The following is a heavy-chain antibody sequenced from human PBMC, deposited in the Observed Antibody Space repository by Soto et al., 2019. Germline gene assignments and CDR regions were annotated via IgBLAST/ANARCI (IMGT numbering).Heavy chain of an antibody. CDR3: ARLGGYYQAFDN. J-gene: IGHJ4*02. Sequence: SETLSLTCTVSGGSIRTNYWSWIRQPPGKGLEWVGYIYYTGTSKYNPSLKSRVTISVDSSKNQFSLKLDSVTAADTAVYYCARLGGYYQAFDNWGQGTLVTVS. D-gene: IGHD3-3*01. CDR1: GGSIRTNY. CDR2: IYYTGTS. V-gene: IGHV4-59*08.